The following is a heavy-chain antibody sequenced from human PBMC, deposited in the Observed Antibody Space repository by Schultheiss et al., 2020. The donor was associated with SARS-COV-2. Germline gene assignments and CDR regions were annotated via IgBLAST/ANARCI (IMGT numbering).Heavy chain of an antibody. Sequence: GGSLRLSCAASGFTFSSYWMHWVRQAPGKGLVWVSRINSDGSITSYADSVKGRFTISRDNAKNTLYLQMNSLRAEDTAVYYCARRGYSYGYKSSYYYYMDVWGKGTTVTVSS. D-gene: IGHD5-18*01. CDR3: ARRGYSYGYKSSYYYYMDV. CDR1: GFTFSSYW. J-gene: IGHJ6*03. V-gene: IGHV3-74*01. CDR2: INSDGSIT.